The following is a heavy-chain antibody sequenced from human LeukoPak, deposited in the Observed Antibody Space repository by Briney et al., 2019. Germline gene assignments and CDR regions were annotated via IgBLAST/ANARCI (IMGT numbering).Heavy chain of an antibody. V-gene: IGHV3-9*01. Sequence: GGSLRLSCAASGYTFDDYAMHCVRQAPGKGLEWVSGIRWNSGSIGYADSVKGGFSISRDNTKNSLYLQMNSLRAEETALYYCVHWQQGFGFLTWGQGTLVTVSS. J-gene: IGHJ5*02. D-gene: IGHD6-13*01. CDR2: IRWNSGSI. CDR3: VHWQQGFGFLT. CDR1: GYTFDDYA.